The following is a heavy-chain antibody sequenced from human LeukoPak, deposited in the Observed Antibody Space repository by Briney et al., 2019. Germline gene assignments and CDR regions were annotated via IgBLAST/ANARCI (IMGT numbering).Heavy chain of an antibody. CDR3: ARTRFLEWSTDYYGMDV. CDR1: GGSFSGYY. J-gene: IGHJ6*02. CDR2: INHGGST. Sequence: PSESLSLTCAVYGGSFSGYYWSWVRQPPGKGREWIGEINHGGSTNYNPSLKRRVTISVDTSKNQFSLKLSSVTAAYTAVYYCARTRFLEWSTDYYGMDVWGQGTTVTVSS. V-gene: IGHV4-34*01. D-gene: IGHD3-3*01.